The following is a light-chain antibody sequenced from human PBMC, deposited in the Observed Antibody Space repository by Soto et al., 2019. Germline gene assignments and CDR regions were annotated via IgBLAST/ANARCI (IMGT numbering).Light chain of an antibody. J-gene: IGKJ4*01. Sequence: EIVMTQSPATLSVSPGARAPLSCRASQSINTNLAWYQQKPGQAPRLLIYDASTRATGVPARFSGSGSGTDFTLTISSLEPEDFAVYYCQQRINWPLTFGGGTKVDI. V-gene: IGKV3-11*01. CDR1: QSINTN. CDR3: QQRINWPLT. CDR2: DAS.